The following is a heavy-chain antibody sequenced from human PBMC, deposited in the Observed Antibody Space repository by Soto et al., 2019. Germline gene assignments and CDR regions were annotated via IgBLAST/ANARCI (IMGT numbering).Heavy chain of an antibody. D-gene: IGHD3-22*01. Sequence: SETLSLTCAVSGGSFSPYCWTWIRQSPGKGLEWIGEICHTGTTTYIPSLRSRIIISLDTSKNQFSLSLSSVTAADTAVYFCARVQVRRGNGSGYLNGFDIWGQGTLVTV. CDR3: ARVQVRRGNGSGYLNGFDI. CDR1: GGSFSPYC. V-gene: IGHV4-34*01. CDR2: ICHTGTT. J-gene: IGHJ3*02.